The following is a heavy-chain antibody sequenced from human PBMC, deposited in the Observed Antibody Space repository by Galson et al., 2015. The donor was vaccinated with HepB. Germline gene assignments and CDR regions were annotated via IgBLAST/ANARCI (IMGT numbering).Heavy chain of an antibody. CDR3: ARALERRSYYYYGMDV. V-gene: IGHV1-69*13. D-gene: IGHD1-1*01. Sequence: SVKVSCKASGGTFSSYAISWVRQAPGQGLEWMGGIIPIFGTANYAQKFQGGVTITADESTSTAYMEPSSLRSEDTAVYYCARALERRSYYYYGMDVWGQGTTVTVSS. J-gene: IGHJ6*02. CDR2: IIPIFGTA. CDR1: GGTFSSYA.